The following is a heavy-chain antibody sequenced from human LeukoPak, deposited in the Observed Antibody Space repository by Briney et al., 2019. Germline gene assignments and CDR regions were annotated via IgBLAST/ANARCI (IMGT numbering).Heavy chain of an antibody. CDR2: IYYSGST. CDR3: ARVVGAARSIRNNWFDP. CDR1: GGSISSYY. V-gene: IGHV4-30-4*08. D-gene: IGHD1-14*01. Sequence: SETLSLTCTVSGGSISSYYWSWIRQPPGKGLEWIGYIYYSGSTYYNPSLKSRVTISVDTSKNQFSLKLSSVTAADTAVYYCARVVGAARSIRNNWFDPWGQGTLVTVSS. J-gene: IGHJ5*02.